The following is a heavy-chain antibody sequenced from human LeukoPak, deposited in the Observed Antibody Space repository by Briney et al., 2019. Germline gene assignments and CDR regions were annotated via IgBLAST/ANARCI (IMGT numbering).Heavy chain of an antibody. V-gene: IGHV3-74*01. CDR1: GFTFSSYW. J-gene: IGHJ4*02. CDR2: IKSDGSVT. Sequence: GGSLRLSCAASGFTFSSYWMHCVRQAPGEGLVWVSRIKSDGSVTWYADSVKGRFTISRDNAKNMLYLQMNSLRDEDTAVYFCARDHDAVGTPIDHWGQGTLVTVSS. D-gene: IGHD1-26*01. CDR3: ARDHDAVGTPIDH.